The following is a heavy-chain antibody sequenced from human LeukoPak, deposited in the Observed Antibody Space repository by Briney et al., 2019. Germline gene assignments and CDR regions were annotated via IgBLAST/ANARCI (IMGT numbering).Heavy chain of an antibody. V-gene: IGHV1-8*03. D-gene: IGHD3-16*02. CDR3: ARGGRYLPF. CDR2: IHPNSGNT. J-gene: IGHJ3*01. CDR1: GYSFNNYD. Sequence: ASVMVSCKTSGYSFNNYDISWLRQASGQGLEWVGWIHPNSGNTDYPQKFQGRVTINRDTSKRMAYMELSRLRSDDTAIYYCARGGRYLPFWGQGTMVIVSS.